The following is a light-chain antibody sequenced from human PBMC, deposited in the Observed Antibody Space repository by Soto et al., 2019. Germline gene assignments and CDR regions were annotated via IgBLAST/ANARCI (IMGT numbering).Light chain of an antibody. CDR1: SSNIGSNY. J-gene: IGLJ1*01. CDR2: RNN. Sequence: QSVLTQPPSASGTPGQRVTISCSGSSSNIGSNYVYWYQQLPGTAPKLLIYRNNQRPSGVPDRFSGSKSGTSASLAISGLRSEDEADYYCAPWHASLSALHVFATCPTVTV. CDR3: APWHASLSALHV. V-gene: IGLV1-47*01.